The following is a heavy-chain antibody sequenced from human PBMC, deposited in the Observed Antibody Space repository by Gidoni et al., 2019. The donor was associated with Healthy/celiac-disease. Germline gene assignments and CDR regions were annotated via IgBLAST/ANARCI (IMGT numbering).Heavy chain of an antibody. Sequence: QVQLVESVGGVVPPGRSLRLSCSASGFTFSRYAMHWVRQAPGKGLEWVAVISYDGSNKYYADSVKGRFTISRDNSKNTLYLQMNSLRAEDTAVYYCARDSFNAGYSSGWDPDYWGQGTLVTVSS. V-gene: IGHV3-30*01. CDR1: GFTFSRYA. CDR3: ARDSFNAGYSSGWDPDY. J-gene: IGHJ4*02. CDR2: ISYDGSNK. D-gene: IGHD6-19*01.